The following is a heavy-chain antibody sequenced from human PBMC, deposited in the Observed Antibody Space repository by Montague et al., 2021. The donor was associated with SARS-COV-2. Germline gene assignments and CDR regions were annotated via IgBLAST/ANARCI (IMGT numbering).Heavy chain of an antibody. J-gene: IGHJ4*02. Sequence: CAISGDSVAVVTVGRRWDGHTSALDFRRLLVSYFRSKWNYDYAVSVKSRMTISPDTSKNQFSLQLSSVTPEDRAVYYCARDPRYSLSWSFDYWGQGTLVTVSS. CDR1: GDSVAVVTVG. V-gene: IGHV6-1*01. CDR3: ARDPRYSLSWSFDY. D-gene: IGHD6-13*01. CDR2: SYFRSKWNY.